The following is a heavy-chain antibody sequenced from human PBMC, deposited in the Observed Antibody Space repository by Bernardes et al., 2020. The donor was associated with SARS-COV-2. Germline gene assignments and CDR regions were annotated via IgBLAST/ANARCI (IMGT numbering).Heavy chain of an antibody. V-gene: IGHV4-39*01. Sequence: QYLTCTFSVGSISSSSYYWGWIRQPPGKGLEWIGSIYYSGSTYYNPSLKSRVTISVDTSKNQFSLKLSSVTAADTAVYYCARHDGGWYFDYWGQGTLVTVSS. D-gene: IGHD6-19*01. CDR1: VGSISSSSYY. CDR2: IYYSGST. J-gene: IGHJ4*02. CDR3: ARHDGGWYFDY.